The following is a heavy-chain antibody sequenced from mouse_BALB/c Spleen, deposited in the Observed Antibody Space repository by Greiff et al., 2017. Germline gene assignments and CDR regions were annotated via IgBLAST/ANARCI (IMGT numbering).Heavy chain of an antibody. Sequence: QVHVKQSGAELVRPGASVTLSCKASGYTFTDYEMHWVKQTPVHGLEWIGAIDPETGGTAYNQKFKGKATLTADKSSSTAYMELRSLTSEDSAVYYCTKGVTTAYFDYWGQGTTLTVSS. V-gene: IGHV1-15*01. J-gene: IGHJ2*01. D-gene: IGHD1-2*01. CDR1: GYTFTDYE. CDR3: TKGVTTAYFDY. CDR2: IDPETGGT.